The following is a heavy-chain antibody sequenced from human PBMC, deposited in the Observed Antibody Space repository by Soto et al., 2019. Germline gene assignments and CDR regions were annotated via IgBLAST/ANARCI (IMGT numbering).Heavy chain of an antibody. CDR1: GGSLNSDSYY. CDR3: VRGTDGATVVAGHRYFDA. J-gene: IGHJ4*02. CDR2: IYSSGST. Sequence: QVRLQESGPGLVKPSQTLSLTCTVSGGSLNSDSYYWGWIRQPPGKGLEWIGYIYSSGSTYSTPSLKSPVARSVDTSQNHFSVTPTSVTAADTAVYCCVRGTDGATVVAGHRYFDAWGRGIPVAVSS. D-gene: IGHD2-8*01. V-gene: IGHV4-30-4*01.